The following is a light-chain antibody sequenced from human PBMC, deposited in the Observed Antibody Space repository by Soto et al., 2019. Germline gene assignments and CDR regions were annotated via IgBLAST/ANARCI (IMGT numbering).Light chain of an antibody. CDR2: GAS. CDR1: QSVSSN. V-gene: IGKV3D-15*01. J-gene: IGKJ1*01. Sequence: EIVMTQSPATLSVSPGERATLSCRASQSVSSNLAWYQQKPGQAPRLLIYGASIRATGIPARFSGSGSGTEFTLTISSLQSEDFAVYYCQQYNNWPRTLGQGTKVEIK. CDR3: QQYNNWPRT.